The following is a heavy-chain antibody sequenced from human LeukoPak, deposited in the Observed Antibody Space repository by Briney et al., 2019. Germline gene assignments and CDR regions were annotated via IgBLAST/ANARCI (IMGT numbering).Heavy chain of an antibody. CDR1: GFTFSSYG. Sequence: GRSLRLSCAASGFTFSSYGMHWVRQAPGKGLEWVAGIWYDGSNKYYADSVNGRFTISRDTSKNTLYLQMNSLRAEDTAVYYCARDREVAGIEGNYYFDYWGQGTLVTVSS. CDR2: IWYDGSNK. V-gene: IGHV3-33*01. D-gene: IGHD6-19*01. CDR3: ARDREVAGIEGNYYFDY. J-gene: IGHJ4*02.